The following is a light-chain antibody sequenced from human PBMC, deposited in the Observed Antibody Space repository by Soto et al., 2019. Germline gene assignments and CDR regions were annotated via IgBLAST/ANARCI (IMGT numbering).Light chain of an antibody. CDR3: EQYAYSPLP. CDR2: DAS. Sequence: IVLTQSPGTLSLSPGEIATISCRASQNVGNNYLAWFQQTPGQAPRLLIFDASSRATGIPDRFSGSGSGTDFTLTINRLEPDDFTVYYCEQYAYSPLPFGGGTQVEF. J-gene: IGKJ4*01. CDR1: QNVGNNY. V-gene: IGKV3-20*01.